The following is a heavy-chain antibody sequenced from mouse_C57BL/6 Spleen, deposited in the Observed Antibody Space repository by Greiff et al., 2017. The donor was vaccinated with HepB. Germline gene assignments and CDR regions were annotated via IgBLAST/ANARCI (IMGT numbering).Heavy chain of an antibody. V-gene: IGHV1-15*01. CDR3: TKAPGVRDAMDY. J-gene: IGHJ4*01. Sequence: VQLQQSGAELVRPGASVTLSCKASGYTFTDYEMHWVKQTPVHGLEWIGAIDPETGGTAYNQKFKGKAILTADKSSSTAYMELRSLTSEDSAVYYCTKAPGVRDAMDYWGQGTSVTVSS. CDR2: IDPETGGT. CDR1: GYTFTDYE.